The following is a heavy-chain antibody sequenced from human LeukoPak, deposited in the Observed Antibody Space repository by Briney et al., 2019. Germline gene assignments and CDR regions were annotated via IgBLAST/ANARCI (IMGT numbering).Heavy chain of an antibody. CDR2: ISSSSSTI. D-gene: IGHD2-15*01. V-gene: IGHV3-48*01. CDR1: GFTFSSYS. CDR3: ARDSFRGYCSGGSCAYYYYGMDV. J-gene: IGHJ6*02. Sequence: GPLRLSCAASGFTFSSYSMNWVRQAPGKGLEWVSYISSSSSTIYYADSVKGRFTISRDNAKNSLYLQMNSLRAEDTAVYYCARDSFRGYCSGGSCAYYYYGMDVWGQGTTVTVSS.